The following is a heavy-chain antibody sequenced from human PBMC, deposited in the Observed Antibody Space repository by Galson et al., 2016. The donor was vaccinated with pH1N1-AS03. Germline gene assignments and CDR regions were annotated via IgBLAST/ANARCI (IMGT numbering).Heavy chain of an antibody. D-gene: IGHD3-10*01. J-gene: IGHJ4*02. CDR1: GFSFSSFG. CDR3: ARGRGYGQYYFDY. Sequence: LRLSCAAPGFSFSSFGMHWVRPAPGKGLEWVAVIWYDGSNKYYADSVKGRFTISRDNTKNTLYLQMNSLRVEDTAVYFCARGRGYGQYYFDYWGQGTLVTVSS. V-gene: IGHV3-33*01. CDR2: IWYDGSNK.